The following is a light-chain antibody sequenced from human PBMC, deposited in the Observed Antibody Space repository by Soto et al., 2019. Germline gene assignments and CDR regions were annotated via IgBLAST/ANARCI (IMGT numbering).Light chain of an antibody. V-gene: IGKV1-5*01. CDR2: DAS. CDR3: LQYSSHSWT. CDR1: RSISDW. J-gene: IGKJ1*01. Sequence: DIQMTQSPSSLSPSVGDRVTITCRASRSISDWLAWYQQKPGKAPELLIFDASNVKSGVSSRFSGSGSGTEFTLTISRLQPYDVATYYCLQYSSHSWTFGQGTKVDI.